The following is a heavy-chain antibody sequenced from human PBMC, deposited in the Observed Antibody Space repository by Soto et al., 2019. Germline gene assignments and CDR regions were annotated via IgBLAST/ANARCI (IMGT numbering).Heavy chain of an antibody. CDR2: IYDSGSA. CDR1: GGCISSGNW. V-gene: IGHV4-4*02. J-gene: IGHJ6*02. CDR3: ARPTVYYYGMDV. Sequence: SETLSLTCTVSGGCISSGNWWSWVRQPPGKGLEWIGEIYDSGSANYNPSLKSRVTISVDKSKNQFSLNLNSVTAADTAVYYCARPTVYYYGMDVWAQGTTVTVSS. D-gene: IGHD4-17*01.